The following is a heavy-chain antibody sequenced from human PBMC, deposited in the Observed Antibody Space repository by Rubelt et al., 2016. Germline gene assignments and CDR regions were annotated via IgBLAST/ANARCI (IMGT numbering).Heavy chain of an antibody. Sequence: QVHLVQSGAEVKKPGASVKVSCKASGYTFTNYAIHWVRQAPGQRLEWMGWINAYNGNTSYAQKLQGRVTMPPAPSTSTAYMELRSLRSDDTAVYYCARDPEDGIGGFDPWGQGTLVTVSS. D-gene: IGHD3-3*01. CDR2: INAYNGNT. CDR3: ARDPEDGIGGFDP. CDR1: GYTFTNYA. V-gene: IGHV1-3*01. J-gene: IGHJ5*02.